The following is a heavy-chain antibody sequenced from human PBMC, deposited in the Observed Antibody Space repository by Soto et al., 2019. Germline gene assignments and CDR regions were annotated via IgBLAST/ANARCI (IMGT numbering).Heavy chain of an antibody. CDR3: ARDDAVAGLFDY. CDR1: GYTFTSYG. Sequence: GASVKASCKASGYTFTSYGFSWVRQAPGQGLEWMGWINAYSTYTNYAQKLQGRVTMTTDTSTSTAYMELRSLRSDDTAVYYCARDDAVAGLFDYWGQGTLVTVSS. CDR2: INAYSTYT. D-gene: IGHD6-19*01. V-gene: IGHV1-18*01. J-gene: IGHJ4*02.